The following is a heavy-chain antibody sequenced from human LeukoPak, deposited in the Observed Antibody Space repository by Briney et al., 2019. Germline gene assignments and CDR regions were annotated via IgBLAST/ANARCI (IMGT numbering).Heavy chain of an antibody. V-gene: IGHV4-31*03. D-gene: IGHD2-2*01. CDR2: IYYSGST. Sequence: SETLSLTCTVSGGSISSGGYYWSWIRQHPGKGLEWIGYIYYSGSTYYNPSLKSRVTISVDTSKNQFSLKLSSVTAADTAVYYCARYCSSTSSYPYTNWFDPWGQGTLVTVSS. CDR3: ARYCSSTSSYPYTNWFDP. CDR1: GGSISSGGYY. J-gene: IGHJ5*02.